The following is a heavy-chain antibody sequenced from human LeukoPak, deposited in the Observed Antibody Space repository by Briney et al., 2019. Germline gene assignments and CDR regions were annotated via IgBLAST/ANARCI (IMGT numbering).Heavy chain of an antibody. V-gene: IGHV4-34*01. Sequence: SETLSLTCAVYGGSFSGYYWSWIRQPPGKGLEWIGEINHSGSTNYNPSLKSRVTISVDTSKNQFSLKLSSVTAADTAVYHCARTIPTYYYGSGSDRPRSPNNWFDPWGQGTLVTVSS. D-gene: IGHD3-10*01. CDR1: GGSFSGYY. CDR2: INHSGST. CDR3: ARTIPTYYYGSGSDRPRSPNNWFDP. J-gene: IGHJ5*02.